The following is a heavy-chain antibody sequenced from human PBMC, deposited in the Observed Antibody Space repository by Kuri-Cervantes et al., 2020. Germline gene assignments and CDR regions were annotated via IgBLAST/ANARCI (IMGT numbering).Heavy chain of an antibody. V-gene: IGHV1-69*02. CDR1: GGTFSSYT. CDR2: IIPILGIA. D-gene: IGHD6-13*01. J-gene: IGHJ4*02. Sequence: SVKVSCKASGGTFSSYTISWVRQAPGQGLEWMGRIIPILGIANYAQKLQGRVTITADKSTSTAYMELSSLRSEDTAVYYCARGYFSSWEGQFDYWGQGTLVTVSS. CDR3: ARGYFSSWEGQFDY.